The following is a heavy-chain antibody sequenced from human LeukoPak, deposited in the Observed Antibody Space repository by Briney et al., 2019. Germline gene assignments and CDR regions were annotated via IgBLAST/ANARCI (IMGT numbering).Heavy chain of an antibody. CDR1: GFTVSSNY. D-gene: IGHD4-23*01. Sequence: GGSLRLFCAASGFTVSSNYMSWVRQAPGKGLEWVSVIYSGGSTYYADSVKGRFTTSRDNSKNTLYLQMNSLRAEDTAVYYCAKASSVVTSADYWGQGTLVTVSS. CDR2: IYSGGST. CDR3: AKASSVVTSADY. J-gene: IGHJ4*02. V-gene: IGHV3-66*01.